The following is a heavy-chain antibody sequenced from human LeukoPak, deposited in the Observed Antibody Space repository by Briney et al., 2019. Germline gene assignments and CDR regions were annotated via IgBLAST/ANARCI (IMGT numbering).Heavy chain of an antibody. CDR2: IFYRGPT. D-gene: IGHD3-10*01. Sequence: PSETLSLTCTVSSGSISSNSYYWGWIRQPPGKGLEWIGHIFYRGPTNYNPSLESRATISVDTSNNQFSLKLTSLTAADTAVYYCARVGRHFGAGSYLDLWGQGNLVTVSS. J-gene: IGHJ4*02. V-gene: IGHV4-39*07. CDR1: SGSISSNSYY. CDR3: ARVGRHFGAGSYLDL.